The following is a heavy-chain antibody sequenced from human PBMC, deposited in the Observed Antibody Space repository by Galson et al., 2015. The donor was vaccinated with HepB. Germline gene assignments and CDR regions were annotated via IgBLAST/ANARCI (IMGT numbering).Heavy chain of an antibody. D-gene: IGHD3-10*01. V-gene: IGHV3-30-3*01. Sequence: SLRLSCAASGFTFSSYAMHWVRQAPGKGLEWVAVISYDGSNKYYADSVKGRFTISRDNSKNTLYLQMNSLRAEDTAVYYCARDLKLAYYYGSGSYWPPGYWGQGTLVTVSS. CDR3: ARDLKLAYYYGSGSYWPPGY. CDR2: ISYDGSNK. CDR1: GFTFSSYA. J-gene: IGHJ4*02.